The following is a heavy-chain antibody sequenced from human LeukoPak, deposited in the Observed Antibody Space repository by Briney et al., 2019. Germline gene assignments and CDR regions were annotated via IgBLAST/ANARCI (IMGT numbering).Heavy chain of an antibody. Sequence: GGSLRLSCAASGFTFSSYGMHWVRQAPGKGLEWVAIISYDGSNKYYAGSVKGRFTISRDNSKNTLYLQMSSLRAEDTAVYYCAKGAPVDYWGQGTQITVSS. V-gene: IGHV3-30*18. CDR2: ISYDGSNK. CDR1: GFTFSSYG. J-gene: IGHJ4*02. CDR3: AKGAPVDY.